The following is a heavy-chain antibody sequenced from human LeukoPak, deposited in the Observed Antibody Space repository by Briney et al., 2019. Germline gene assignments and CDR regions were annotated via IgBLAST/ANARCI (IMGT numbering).Heavy chain of an antibody. J-gene: IGHJ4*02. CDR2: INLDGSDK. Sequence: GGSLRLSCAASGFTFSSYAMHWVRQAPGKGLEWVGNINLDGSDKYYGDSVKGRFTIPRDNAKNSLYLQMNSLRAEDTAVYYCARDTRYFDYWGQGNMVTVSS. V-gene: IGHV3-7*01. CDR1: GFTFSSYA. CDR3: ARDTRYFDY.